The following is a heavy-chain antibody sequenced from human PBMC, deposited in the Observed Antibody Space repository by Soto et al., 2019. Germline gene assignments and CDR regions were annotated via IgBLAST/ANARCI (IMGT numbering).Heavy chain of an antibody. CDR1: GYAFTSYA. CDR2: ISAGNGNT. V-gene: IGHV1-3*01. J-gene: IGHJ5*02. CDR3: ARCREEYQPPPFCWFDP. Sequence: GASVKVSCKASGYAFTSYAMHWVRQAPGQRLEWMGWISAGNGNTKYSQKFQGRVTITRDTSASTAYMELSSLRSEDTAVYYCARCREEYQPPPFCWFDPWGQGTLVTVSS. D-gene: IGHD2-2*01.